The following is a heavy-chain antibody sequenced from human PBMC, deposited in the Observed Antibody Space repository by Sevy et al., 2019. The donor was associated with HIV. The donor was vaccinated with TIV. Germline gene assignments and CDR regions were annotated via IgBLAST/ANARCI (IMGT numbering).Heavy chain of an antibody. J-gene: IGHJ4*02. V-gene: IGHV3-30*18. Sequence: GGSLRLSCAASGFTFSSYGMHWVRQAPGKGLEWVAVISYDGSNKYYADSVKRRFTISRDNSKNTLYLQMNSLRAEDTAVYYCAKEDRRAVAGTGGFDYWGQGTLVTVSS. CDR2: ISYDGSNK. D-gene: IGHD6-19*01. CDR1: GFTFSSYG. CDR3: AKEDRRAVAGTGGFDY.